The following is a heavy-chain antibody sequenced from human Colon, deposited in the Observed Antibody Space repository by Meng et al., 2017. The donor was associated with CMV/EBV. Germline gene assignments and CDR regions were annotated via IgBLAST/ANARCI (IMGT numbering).Heavy chain of an antibody. D-gene: IGHD2-15*01. J-gene: IGHJ4*02. V-gene: IGHV3-11*01. CDR2: IGGGAGVT. Sequence: SCAACGFSISDYYVSWIRQAPGKGLEWISYIGGGAGVTYYADSLKGRFTISRDNARKSLYLQMASLRVEDTAIYYCARGRRDIGFDSWGQGALVTVSS. CDR3: ARGRRDIGFDS. CDR1: GFSISDYY.